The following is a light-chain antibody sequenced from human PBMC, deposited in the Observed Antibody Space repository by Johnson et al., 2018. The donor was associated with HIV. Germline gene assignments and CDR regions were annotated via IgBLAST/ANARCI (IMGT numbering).Light chain of an antibody. CDR3: GTWDLSLNAYV. CDR2: DNN. V-gene: IGLV1-51*01. Sequence: QSLLTQPPSVSAAAGQKVTISCSGSSSNIGNNYVALYQQVPGTAPKLLIYDNNRRPSGVPDRFSGSKSGTSATLGITGLQTGDEADYFCGTWDLSLNAYVFGPGTKVTVL. CDR1: SSNIGNNY. J-gene: IGLJ1*01.